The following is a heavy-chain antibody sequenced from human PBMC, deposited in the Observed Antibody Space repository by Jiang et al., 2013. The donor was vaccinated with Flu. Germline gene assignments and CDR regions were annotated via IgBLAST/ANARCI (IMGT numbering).Heavy chain of an antibody. CDR1: GFTFSSYG. Sequence: VQLVESGGGVVLPGRSLRLSCAASGFTFSSYGMHWVRQAPGKGLEWVAVIWYDGSNKYYADSVKGRFTISRDNSKNTLYLQMNSLRAEDTAVYYCARGLRYFDWSLGYFDYWGQGTLVTVSS. J-gene: IGHJ4*02. CDR2: IWYDGSNK. V-gene: IGHV3-33*01. CDR3: ARGLRYFDWSLGYFDY. D-gene: IGHD3-9*01.